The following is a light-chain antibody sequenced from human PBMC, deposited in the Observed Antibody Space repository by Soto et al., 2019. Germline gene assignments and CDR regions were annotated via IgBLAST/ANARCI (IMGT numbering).Light chain of an antibody. CDR2: DAS. V-gene: IGKV3-11*01. Sequence: EIVMTQSPATLSVSPGGRATLSCRASQSISDTLAWYQQKHGQAPSLLIYDASNRATGIPARFSGSGSGTDLTITISSLEPEDLEVYFCQQRSNWPRTFGQGTKVDIK. CDR3: QQRSNWPRT. J-gene: IGKJ1*01. CDR1: QSISDT.